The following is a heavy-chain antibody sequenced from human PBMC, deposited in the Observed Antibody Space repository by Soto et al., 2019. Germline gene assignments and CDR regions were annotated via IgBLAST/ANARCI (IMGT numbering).Heavy chain of an antibody. V-gene: IGHV3-9*01. D-gene: IGHD5-18*01. Sequence: PRWSLRLSCSASVFTFDDYAMHWFQQAPGKGLEWVSGISWNSGSIGYADSVKGRFTISRDNAKNSLYLQMNSLRAEDTALYYCAKDIGPGYSYGGDAFDIWGQGTMVTVSS. CDR3: AKDIGPGYSYGGDAFDI. J-gene: IGHJ3*02. CDR1: VFTFDDYA. CDR2: ISWNSGSI.